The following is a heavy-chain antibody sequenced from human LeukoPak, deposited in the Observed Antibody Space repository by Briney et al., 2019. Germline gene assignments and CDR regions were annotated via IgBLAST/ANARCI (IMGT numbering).Heavy chain of an antibody. V-gene: IGHV1-18*01. Sequence: ASVKVSCKASGYTFPNYGISWVRQAPGQGLEWMGWISTYNGDTNYAQKLQGRVTMTTDTSTNTAYMELRSLRSDDTAVYYCARGAGIAVAGTFTFDYWGQGTLVTVSS. D-gene: IGHD6-19*01. CDR3: ARGAGIAVAGTFTFDY. J-gene: IGHJ4*02. CDR1: GYTFPNYG. CDR2: ISTYNGDT.